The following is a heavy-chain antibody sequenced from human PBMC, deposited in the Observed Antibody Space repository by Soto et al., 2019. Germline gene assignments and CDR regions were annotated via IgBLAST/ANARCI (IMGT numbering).Heavy chain of an antibody. CDR2: IFPDDSDT. CDR1: GYIIKNYW. V-gene: IGHV5-51*01. Sequence: GESLKISCKASGYIIKNYWIGWVRQMPGQGLEWMGIIFPDDSDTRYSPSFQGHVTISVDKSISTAYVQWSSLKASGSAIYYCFRGGVTSRTFYYWGEGTLVTVSS. CDR3: FRGGVTSRTFYY. J-gene: IGHJ4*02. D-gene: IGHD3-16*01.